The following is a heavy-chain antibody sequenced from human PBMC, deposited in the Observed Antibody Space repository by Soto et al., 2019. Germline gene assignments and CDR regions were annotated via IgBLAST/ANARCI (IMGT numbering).Heavy chain of an antibody. V-gene: IGHV3-30*18. Sequence: QVQLVESGGGVVQPGRSLRLSCAASGFTFSSYGMHWVRQAPGKGLEWVAVISYDGSNKYYADSVKGRFTISRDNSKNTLYLQMNSLRAEDTAVYYCAKEVWSGPMDVWGQWTTGTVSS. CDR1: GFTFSSYG. D-gene: IGHD3-3*01. J-gene: IGHJ6*02. CDR3: AKEVWSGPMDV. CDR2: ISYDGSNK.